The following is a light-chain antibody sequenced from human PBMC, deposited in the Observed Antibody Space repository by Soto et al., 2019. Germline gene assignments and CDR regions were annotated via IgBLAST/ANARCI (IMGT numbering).Light chain of an antibody. CDR2: GAS. CDR3: QQYGSAPRGT. V-gene: IGKV3-20*01. J-gene: IGKJ5*01. CDR1: QSVSSSY. Sequence: GFTQSPSTLSLSPGERATHSCRASQSVSSSYLAWYQQKPGQAPRLLIYGASSRATGIPDRFSGSGSGTDFTLTISRLEPEDFAVYYCQQYGSAPRGTFGQGTRLEIK.